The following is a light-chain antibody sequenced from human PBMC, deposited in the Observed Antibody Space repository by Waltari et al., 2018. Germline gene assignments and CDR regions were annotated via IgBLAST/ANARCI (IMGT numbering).Light chain of an antibody. CDR3: QSYDKSLSGSI. J-gene: IGLJ2*01. V-gene: IGLV1-40*01. Sequence: QSVLTQPPSVSGAPGQRVTLSCTGSSSNIGADFAVHWYQQLPGTAPKLLMYGNSNRPAGVPDRFSGSKSGTSASLAIIGLQAEDEADYYCQSYDKSLSGSIFGGGTKLTVL. CDR1: SSNIGADFA. CDR2: GNS.